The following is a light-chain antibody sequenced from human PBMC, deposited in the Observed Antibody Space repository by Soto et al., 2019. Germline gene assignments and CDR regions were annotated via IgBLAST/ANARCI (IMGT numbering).Light chain of an antibody. Sequence: DIVMTQSPDSLALSLGERATINCKSNMSFFSNSKNRSHLSWYQQKTGQPPKLXIYWETTRESGVPDRSSGSGSGTDFTLTVSGLQAEDVAIYYCHQYFRSPLTCGGGTKVDIK. J-gene: IGKJ4*01. CDR3: HQYFRSPLT. V-gene: IGKV4-1*01. CDR2: WET. CDR1: MSFFSNSKNRSH.